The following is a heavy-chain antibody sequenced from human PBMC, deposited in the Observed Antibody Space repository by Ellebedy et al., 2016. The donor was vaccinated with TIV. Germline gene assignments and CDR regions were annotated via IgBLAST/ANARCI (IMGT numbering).Heavy chain of an antibody. Sequence: GGSLRLXCAASGFTFSSYSMNWVRQAPGKGLEWVSSISSSSSYIYYADSVKGRFTISRDNAKNSLYLQMNSLRAEDTAVYYCARGGRGYSYGHFDYWGQGTLVTVSS. CDR2: ISSSSSYI. D-gene: IGHD5-18*01. CDR3: ARGGRGYSYGHFDY. CDR1: GFTFSSYS. J-gene: IGHJ4*02. V-gene: IGHV3-21*01.